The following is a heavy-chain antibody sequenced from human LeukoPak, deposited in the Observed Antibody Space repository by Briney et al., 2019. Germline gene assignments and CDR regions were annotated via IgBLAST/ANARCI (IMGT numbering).Heavy chain of an antibody. J-gene: IGHJ3*02. Sequence: ASVKVSCKASGYTFTSYNINWVRQATGQGLEWMGWMNPNSGNTGYAQKFQGRVTMTRNTSISTAYMELSSLRSEDTAVYYCASGHFSRRQPQLKNDAVDIWGQGTMVTVSS. CDR2: MNPNSGNT. D-gene: IGHD6-13*01. CDR3: ASGHFSRRQPQLKNDAVDI. V-gene: IGHV1-8*01. CDR1: GYTFTSYN.